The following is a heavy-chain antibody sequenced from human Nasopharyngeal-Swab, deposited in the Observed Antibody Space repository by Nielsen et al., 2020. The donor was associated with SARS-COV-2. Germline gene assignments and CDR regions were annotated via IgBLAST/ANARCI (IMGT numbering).Heavy chain of an antibody. D-gene: IGHD4-17*01. CDR3: ARYGDYVGGDY. CDR2: NYYSGST. J-gene: IGHJ4*02. CDR1: GGSISSGGYY. Sequence: SETLSLTCTVSGGSISSGGYYWSWSRQHTGKGLEWIGYNYYSGSTYYNPALKSRVTISVDTSKNQFSLKLSSVTAADTAVYYCARYGDYVGGDYWGQGTLVTVSS. V-gene: IGHV4-31*03.